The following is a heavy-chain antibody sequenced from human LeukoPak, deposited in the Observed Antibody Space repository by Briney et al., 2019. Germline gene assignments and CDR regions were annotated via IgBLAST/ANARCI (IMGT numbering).Heavy chain of an antibody. CDR1: GFTFSSYA. V-gene: IGHV3-30*04. J-gene: IGHJ6*02. Sequence: GGSLRLSCAAPGFTFSSYAMHWVRQAPGKGLEWVAVISYDGSNKYYADSVKGRFTISRDNSKNTLYLQMNSLRAEDTAVYYCARDQGYCSGGSCYYYGMDVWGQGTTVTVSS. CDR2: ISYDGSNK. CDR3: ARDQGYCSGGSCYYYGMDV. D-gene: IGHD2-15*01.